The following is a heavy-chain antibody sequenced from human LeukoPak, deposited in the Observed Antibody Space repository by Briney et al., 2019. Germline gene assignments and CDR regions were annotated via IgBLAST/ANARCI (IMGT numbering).Heavy chain of an antibody. V-gene: IGHV4-30-4*01. CDR2: IHHSGSTY. CDR1: GGSISSGDYY. J-gene: IGHJ4*02. CDR3: VRDRSRPNPFFDS. Sequence: SQTLSLTCTVSGGSISSGDYYWSWIRQPPGRGLEWIGYIHHSGSTYYYNPSLKSRVTMSVDTSKNQFSLKLSSVGAADTAVYYCVRDRSRPNPFFDSWGQGTLVTVSS. D-gene: IGHD6-13*01.